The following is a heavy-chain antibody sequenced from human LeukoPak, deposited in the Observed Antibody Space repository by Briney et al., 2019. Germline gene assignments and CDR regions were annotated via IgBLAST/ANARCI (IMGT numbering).Heavy chain of an antibody. CDR3: ARGGGSSGVFDY. D-gene: IGHD6-6*01. J-gene: IGHJ4*02. CDR1: GGSISSGGYY. CDR2: IYHSGST. V-gene: IGHV4-30-2*01. Sequence: SETLSLTCTVSGGSISSGGYYWSWIRQPPGKGLEWIGYIYHSGSTYYNPSLKSRVTISVDRSKNQSSLKLSSVTAADTAVYYCARGGGSSGVFDYWGQGTLVTVSS.